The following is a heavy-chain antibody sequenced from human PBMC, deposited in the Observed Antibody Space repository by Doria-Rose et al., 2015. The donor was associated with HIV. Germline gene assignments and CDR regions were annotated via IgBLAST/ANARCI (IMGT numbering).Heavy chain of an antibody. V-gene: IGHV2-26*01. J-gene: IGHJ4*02. D-gene: IGHD6-13*01. CDR2: IFSDDER. CDR3: ARIKSSRWYHKYYFDF. CDR1: GGSLSSPGMG. Sequence: ESGPVLVKPTETLTLTCTVSGGSLSSPGMGVSWIRQPPGKALEWLANIFSDDERSYKTSLKSRLTISRGTSKGQVVLTMTVMDPVDTATYYCARIKSSRWYHKYYFDFWGQGTLVIVSA.